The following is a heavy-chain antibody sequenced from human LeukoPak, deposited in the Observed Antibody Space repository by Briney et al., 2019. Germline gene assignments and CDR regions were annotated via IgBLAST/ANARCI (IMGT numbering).Heavy chain of an antibody. CDR3: VRESIRGTRDFDY. Sequence: GRSLRLSCAASGFTFDDYAMHWVRQAPGKGLEWVSGISWNSGSIGYADSVKGRFTISRDNAKNSLYLQMNSLRAEDMALYYCVRESIRGTRDFDYWGQGTLVTVSS. V-gene: IGHV3-9*03. J-gene: IGHJ4*02. CDR2: ISWNSGSI. CDR1: GFTFDDYA. D-gene: IGHD2-21*01.